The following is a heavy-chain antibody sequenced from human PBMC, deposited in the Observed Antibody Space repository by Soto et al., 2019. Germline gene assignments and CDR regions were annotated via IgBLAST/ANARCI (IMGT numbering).Heavy chain of an antibody. J-gene: IGHJ4*02. V-gene: IGHV4-30-2*01. CDR1: GGSISSGGYC. CDR3: ARGDSGYDPLDY. Sequence: SETLSLTCAVSGGSISSGGYCWSWIRQPPGKGLEWIGYIYHSGSTYYNPSLKSRVTISVDKSKNQFSLKLSSVTAADTAVYYCARGDSGYDPLDYWGQGTLVTVSS. CDR2: IYHSGST. D-gene: IGHD5-12*01.